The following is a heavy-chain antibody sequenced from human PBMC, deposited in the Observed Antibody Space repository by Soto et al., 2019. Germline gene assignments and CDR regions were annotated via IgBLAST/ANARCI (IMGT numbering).Heavy chain of an antibody. CDR1: GFTFGSYA. CDR2: ISGSGRTT. V-gene: IGHV3-23*01. D-gene: IGHD3-16*01. J-gene: IGHJ6*03. CDR3: AKFRGPSYSYYSMDV. Sequence: EVQLLESGGGLVQPGGSLRLSCAASGFTFGSYAMNWLRQAPGRGLECVSFISGSGRTTYYADSVKGRFTASRDNSKNTLYLQMNSLRAEDTAIYYCAKFRGPSYSYYSMDVWGKGTTVTVSS.